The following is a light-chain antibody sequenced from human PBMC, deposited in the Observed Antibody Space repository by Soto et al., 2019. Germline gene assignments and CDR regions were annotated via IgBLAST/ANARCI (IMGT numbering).Light chain of an antibody. CDR2: AAS. V-gene: IGKV3-11*01. CDR1: QSVSNY. J-gene: IGKJ5*01. CDR3: QQRSNWPPAIT. Sequence: EIVLTQSPGTLSLSPGARAPLSCRARQSVSNYLAWYQQNPGQAPRLLIYAASRRAAGIPARFSGSGSGTDFTLTISSLEPEDFAVYYCQQRSNWPPAITFGQGTRLEIK.